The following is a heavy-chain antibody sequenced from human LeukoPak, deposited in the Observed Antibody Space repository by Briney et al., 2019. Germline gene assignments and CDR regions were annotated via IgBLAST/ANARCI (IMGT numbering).Heavy chain of an antibody. CDR2: ISASGGST. D-gene: IGHD1-26*01. Sequence: GGSLRLSCAASVFTFSRHWMSWVRQVPGKGLEWVSGISASGGSTSYADSVRGRFTISRDNSKNTLYVQMSSLRDEDTAVYSRAKDQRWESPHYLDSWGQGTLVTVSS. J-gene: IGHJ4*02. CDR3: AKDQRWESPHYLDS. CDR1: VFTFSRHW. V-gene: IGHV3-23*01.